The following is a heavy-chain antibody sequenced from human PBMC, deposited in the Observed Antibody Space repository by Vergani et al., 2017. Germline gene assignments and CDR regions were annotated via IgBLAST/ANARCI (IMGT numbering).Heavy chain of an antibody. CDR3: ARDIVTGGGDY. V-gene: IGHV3-21*01. J-gene: IGHJ4*02. CDR2: ISSSSSYI. Sequence: EVQLVESGGGLVKPGGSLRLSCAASGFTFSSYSMNWVRQAPGEGLEWVSSISSSSSYIYYADSVKGRFTISRDNAKNSLYLQMNSLRAEDTVVYYCARDIVTGGGDYWGQGTLVTVSS. D-gene: IGHD3-9*01. CDR1: GFTFSSYS.